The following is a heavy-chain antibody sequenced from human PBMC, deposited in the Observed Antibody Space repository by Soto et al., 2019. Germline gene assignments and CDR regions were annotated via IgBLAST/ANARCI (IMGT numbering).Heavy chain of an antibody. CDR1: GFAFSHYA. CDR3: ARDPNHYDSSGYYLLYYFDY. D-gene: IGHD3-22*01. Sequence: QPGGSLRLSCTASGFAFSHYAMLWVRQAPGKGLEWVALVSFDGSNKYYTDSVKGRFTISRDNSKNTLYLQMTSLRPEDAAVYYCARDPNHYDSSGYYLLYYFDYWGLGTLVTVSS. J-gene: IGHJ4*02. CDR2: VSFDGSNK. V-gene: IGHV3-30-3*01.